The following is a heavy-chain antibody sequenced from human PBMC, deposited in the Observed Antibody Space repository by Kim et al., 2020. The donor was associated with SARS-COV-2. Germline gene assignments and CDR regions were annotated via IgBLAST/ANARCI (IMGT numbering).Heavy chain of an antibody. Sequence: SRTTYYNPSLKSRVTISVDTSKNQFSLKLSSVTAADTAVYYCASMSTVVGWGQGTLVTVSS. V-gene: IGHV4-39*01. J-gene: IGHJ4*02. CDR3: ASMSTVVG. CDR2: SRTT. D-gene: IGHD4-4*01.